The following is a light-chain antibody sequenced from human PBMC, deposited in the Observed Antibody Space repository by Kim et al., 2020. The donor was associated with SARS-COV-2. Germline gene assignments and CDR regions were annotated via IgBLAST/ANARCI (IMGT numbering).Light chain of an antibody. Sequence: CPGERPPRPCRARQSVSHNYLAWYQQKPGQAPTLLVYGASSRATGITDRFSGGGSGTDFTLTISRLEPEDSAVYYCQQYGGSPLYTFGQGTKLEI. CDR3: QQYGGSPLYT. CDR1: QSVSHNY. J-gene: IGKJ2*01. CDR2: GAS. V-gene: IGKV3-20*01.